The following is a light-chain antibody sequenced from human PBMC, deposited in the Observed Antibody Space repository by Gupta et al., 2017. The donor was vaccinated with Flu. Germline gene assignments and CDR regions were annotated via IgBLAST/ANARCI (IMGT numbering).Light chain of an antibody. CDR3: QQSDRTPLT. V-gene: IGKV1-39*01. CDR1: QSISSY. J-gene: IGKJ1*01. CDR2: APS. Sequence: DIQMTQSPSSLSASVGDRVTITCRASQSISSYLNWYQQKPGKAPKLLIYAPSSLQSGGPSRFSGRGSGTDCTRTSSRMKTKDFAPYSCQQSDRTPLTFGQGTKVEIK.